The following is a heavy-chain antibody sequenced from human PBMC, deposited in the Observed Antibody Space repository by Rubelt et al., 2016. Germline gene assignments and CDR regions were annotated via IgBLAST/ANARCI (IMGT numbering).Heavy chain of an antibody. J-gene: IGHJ4*02. CDR3: ARLQWELSTIDF. CDR1: GGSISRSTYY. CDR2: VYYSGST. D-gene: IGHD1-26*01. V-gene: IGHV4-39*07. Sequence: QLQLQESGPGLVKPSETLSLTCTVSGGSISRSTYYWGWIRQPPGKGLEWIGSVYYSGSTYYNPSLKSRVTISADTSNNQCSRKLGAVTAADMAVYYCARLQWELSTIDFWGQGTLVTVSS.